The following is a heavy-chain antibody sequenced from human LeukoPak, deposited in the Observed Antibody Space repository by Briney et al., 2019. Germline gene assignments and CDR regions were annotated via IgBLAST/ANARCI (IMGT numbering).Heavy chain of an antibody. CDR2: IYHSGST. D-gene: IGHD3-3*01. Sequence: SETLSLTCAVSGYPISSGYYWGWIRQPPGKGLEWIGSIYHSGSTYYNPSLKSRVTISVDTSKNQFSLKLSSVTAADTAVYYCAREVGAHVLRFLQWLPYFDYWGQGTLVTVSS. CDR3: AREVGAHVLRFLQWLPYFDY. J-gene: IGHJ4*02. V-gene: IGHV4-38-2*02. CDR1: GYPISSGYY.